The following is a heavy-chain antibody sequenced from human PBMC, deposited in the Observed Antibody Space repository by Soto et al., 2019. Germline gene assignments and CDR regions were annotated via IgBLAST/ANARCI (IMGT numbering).Heavy chain of an antibody. V-gene: IGHV1-18*01. CDR3: ARSPAYSGYAYGMDV. CDR1: GYTFTSYG. J-gene: IGHJ6*02. D-gene: IGHD5-12*01. Sequence: ASVKVSCKASGYTFTSYGISWVRQAPGQGLEWMGWISAYNGNTNYAQKLQGRVTMTTDTSTSTAYMELRSLRSDDTAVYYCARSPAYSGYAYGMDVWGQGTTVTVSS. CDR2: ISAYNGNT.